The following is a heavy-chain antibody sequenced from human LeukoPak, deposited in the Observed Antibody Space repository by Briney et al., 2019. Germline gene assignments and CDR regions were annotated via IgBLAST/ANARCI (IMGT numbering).Heavy chain of an antibody. CDR2: ISSISTTI. CDR3: ASLYGEILDY. V-gene: IGHV3-48*03. D-gene: IGHD4-17*01. Sequence: GGSLKLSCTAYGFSFSSYDMTWVRQAPGRELEWVPHISSISTTIYYTDSVKGRFTISRDNAKNSLYLQMNSLRVEDTGVYYCASLYGEILDYWGQGTLVTVSS. CDR1: GFSFSSYD. J-gene: IGHJ4*02.